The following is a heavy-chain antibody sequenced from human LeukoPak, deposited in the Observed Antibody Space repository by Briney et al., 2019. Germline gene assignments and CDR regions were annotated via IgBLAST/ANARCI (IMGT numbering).Heavy chain of an antibody. CDR3: ARGGDIVVVPAALPWFDP. Sequence: ASVKVSCKASGYTFTGYYMHWVRQAPGQGLEWMGWINPNSGGTNYAQKFQGRVTMTRDTSISTAYMELSRLRSDDTAVYYCARGGDIVVVPAALPWFDPWGQGTLVTVSS. CDR2: INPNSGGT. V-gene: IGHV1-2*02. CDR1: GYTFTGYY. D-gene: IGHD2-2*02. J-gene: IGHJ5*02.